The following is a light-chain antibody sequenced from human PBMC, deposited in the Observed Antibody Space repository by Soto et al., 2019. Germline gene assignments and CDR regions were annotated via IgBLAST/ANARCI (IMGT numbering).Light chain of an antibody. CDR1: TGAATSGHY. V-gene: IGLV7-46*01. CDR3: LLSYSGTYV. J-gene: IGLJ1*01. Sequence: QTVVTQEPSLTVSPGGTVTLTCGSSTGAATSGHYPYWFQQKPGQAPRTLIYDTSKKYSWTPARFSGSLLGGKAALTLSGAQTEDEAEYYFLLSYSGTYVFGTGTKLTVL. CDR2: DTS.